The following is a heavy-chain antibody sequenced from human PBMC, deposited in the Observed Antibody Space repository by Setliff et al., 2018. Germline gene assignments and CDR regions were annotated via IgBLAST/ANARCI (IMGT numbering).Heavy chain of an antibody. V-gene: IGHV3-30*02. D-gene: IGHD6-13*01. Sequence: GGSLRLSCAASGFTFRGFAMHWVRQAPGKGLEWVAFIRHDESDIYYTNSVKGRFIISRDNVKNSLYLQMNSLRAEDTAVYYCASAGHSGSWFPFDAFHIWGQGTMVTVSS. CDR3: ASAGHSGSWFPFDAFHI. CDR2: IRHDESDI. CDR1: GFTFRGFA. J-gene: IGHJ3*02.